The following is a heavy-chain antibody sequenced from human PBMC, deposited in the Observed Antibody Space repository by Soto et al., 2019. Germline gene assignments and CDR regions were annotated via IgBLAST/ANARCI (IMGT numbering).Heavy chain of an antibody. CDR3: ARGRYGDY. V-gene: IGHV1-18*01. Sequence: QVHLVQSGAEVKKPGASVKVSCKGSGYTFTSYGITWVRQAPGQGLEWMGWISARNGDTDYAQKLQGRVTVTRATSPSTAYMQLRSLRSDDTAVYYCARGRYGDYWGQGALVTVSS. CDR2: ISARNGDT. J-gene: IGHJ4*02. D-gene: IGHD1-1*01. CDR1: GYTFTSYG.